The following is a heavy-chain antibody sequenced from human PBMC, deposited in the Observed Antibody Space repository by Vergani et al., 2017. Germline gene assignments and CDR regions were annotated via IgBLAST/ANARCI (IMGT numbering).Heavy chain of an antibody. Sequence: EVQLVESGGGLVQPGGSLRLSCAASGFMFSRYWMNWVRQAPGKRLEWVANIKQDGSEKYYVDSVRGRFTISRDNAKNSLYLQMNSLRAEDTAVYHCAIPSAPGDYDALDIWGQGTMVTVYS. V-gene: IGHV3-7*01. D-gene: IGHD4-17*01. J-gene: IGHJ3*02. CDR2: IKQDGSEK. CDR3: AIPSAPGDYDALDI. CDR1: GFMFSRYW.